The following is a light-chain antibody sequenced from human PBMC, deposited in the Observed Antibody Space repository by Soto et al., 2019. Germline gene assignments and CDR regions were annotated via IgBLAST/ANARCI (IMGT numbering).Light chain of an antibody. CDR2: LNSDGSH. CDR3: QTWAPGIQA. V-gene: IGLV4-69*02. CDR1: SGHSNYA. J-gene: IGLJ2*01. Sequence: QLVLTQSPSASASLGASVKLTCTLSSGHSNYAIAWHQQQPEKGPRYLMKLNSDGSHSKGDGIPDRFSGSSSGAERYLTISSLQSDDEADYYCQTWAPGIQAFGGGTKVTVL.